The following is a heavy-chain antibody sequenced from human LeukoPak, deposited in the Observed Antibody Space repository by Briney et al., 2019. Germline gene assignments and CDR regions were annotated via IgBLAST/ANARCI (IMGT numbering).Heavy chain of an antibody. J-gene: IGHJ6*02. CDR1: GFTFSSYA. Sequence: GRSLRPSWAASGFTFSSYAMSWVRQAPGKGLGWVSSIIGSVGSTYYADSVKGRFTISRDNSKNTLYLQMNSLRAEDTAVYYCAKDETMITMVRGVIGGMDVWGQGTTVTVSS. CDR3: AKDETMITMVRGVIGGMDV. CDR2: IIGSVGST. D-gene: IGHD3-10*01. V-gene: IGHV3-23*01.